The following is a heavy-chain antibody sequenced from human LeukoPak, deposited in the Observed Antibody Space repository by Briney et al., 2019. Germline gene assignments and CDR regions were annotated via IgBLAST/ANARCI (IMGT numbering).Heavy chain of an antibody. CDR2: INPNSGGT. CDR1: GYTFTGYY. D-gene: IGHD2-15*01. Sequence: ASVKVSCKASGYTFTGYYMHWVRQAPGQGLEWMGRINPNSGGTNYAQKFQGRVTMTRDTPISTAYMELSRLRSDDTAVYYCARARVLRYCSGGSCYGIAFDIWGQGTMVTVSS. CDR3: ARARVLRYCSGGSCYGIAFDI. J-gene: IGHJ3*02. V-gene: IGHV1-2*06.